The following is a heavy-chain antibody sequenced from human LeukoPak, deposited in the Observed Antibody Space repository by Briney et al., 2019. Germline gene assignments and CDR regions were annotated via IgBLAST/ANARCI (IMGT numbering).Heavy chain of an antibody. CDR2: ISTQTGNT. Sequence: ASVKVSCEASGYALTSYGINWMRQAPGQGLEWMGWISTQTGNTNYAQKVQGRLTLTTDRSTNTAYMELRGLRSDDTAVYYCARGAYGDKWGQGTMVTVSS. V-gene: IGHV1-18*01. J-gene: IGHJ4*02. D-gene: IGHD4-17*01. CDR1: GYALTSYG. CDR3: ARGAYGDK.